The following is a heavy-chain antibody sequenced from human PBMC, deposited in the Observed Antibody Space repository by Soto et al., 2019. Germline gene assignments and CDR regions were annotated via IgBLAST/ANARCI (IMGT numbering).Heavy chain of an antibody. Sequence: SETLSLTCTVSGGSVSSGSYYWSWIRQPPGKGLEWIGYIYYSGSTNYNPSLKSRVTISVDTSRNQFSLKLSSVTAADTAVYYCARDSAWLQLTFDYWGQGTLVTVSS. D-gene: IGHD1-1*01. CDR1: GGSVSSGSYY. V-gene: IGHV4-61*01. CDR3: ARDSAWLQLTFDY. J-gene: IGHJ4*02. CDR2: IYYSGST.